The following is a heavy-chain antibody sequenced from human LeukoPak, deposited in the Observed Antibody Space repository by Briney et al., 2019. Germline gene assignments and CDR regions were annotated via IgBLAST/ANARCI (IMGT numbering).Heavy chain of an antibody. CDR1: GFTFSSYA. V-gene: IGHV3-30-3*01. D-gene: IGHD6-19*01. CDR3: ARDAGKWLVPEYYFDY. Sequence: GGSLRLSCAASGFTFSSYAMHWVRQAPGKGLEWVAVISYDGSNKYYADSVKGRFTISRDNSKNTLYLRMNSLRAEDTAVYYCARDAGKWLVPEYYFDYWGQGTLVTVSS. J-gene: IGHJ4*02. CDR2: ISYDGSNK.